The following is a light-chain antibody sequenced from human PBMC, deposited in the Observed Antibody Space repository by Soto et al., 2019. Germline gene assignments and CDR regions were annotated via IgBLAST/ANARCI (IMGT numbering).Light chain of an antibody. CDR3: HQDFNLPWT. J-gene: IGKJ1*01. V-gene: IGKV3D-15*02. Sequence: EIVMTQSPATLSVSPGETASLSCRASQSAGNFLAWYQQKPGQAPRLLIYGTSTRATVIPVRFSGSGSGTDFTLTISSLQPEDFAVYFCHQDFNLPWTFGQGTKVDIK. CDR1: QSAGNF. CDR2: GTS.